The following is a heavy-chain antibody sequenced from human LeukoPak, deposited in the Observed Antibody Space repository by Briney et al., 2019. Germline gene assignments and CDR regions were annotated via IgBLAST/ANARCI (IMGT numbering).Heavy chain of an antibody. J-gene: IGHJ6*03. D-gene: IGHD2-15*01. V-gene: IGHV1-2*02. Sequence: ASVKVSCKASGYTFTGYYMHWARQAPGQGLEWMGWINPNSGGTNYAQKFQGRVTMTRDTSISTAYMELSRLRSDDTAVYYCARYCSGGSCSQSNYYYYMDVWGKGTTVTVSS. CDR1: GYTFTGYY. CDR3: ARYCSGGSCSQSNYYYYMDV. CDR2: INPNSGGT.